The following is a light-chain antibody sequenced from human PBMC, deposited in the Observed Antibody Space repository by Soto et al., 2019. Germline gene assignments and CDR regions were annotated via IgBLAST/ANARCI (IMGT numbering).Light chain of an antibody. CDR3: GTWDSSLSDVV. CDR1: SSNIKSQY. CDR2: DNN. V-gene: IGLV1-51*01. J-gene: IGLJ3*02. Sequence: QSVLTQPPSVSAAPGQKDTISCSGSSSNIKSQYVSWYQQLPGTAPKLLIYDNNKRPSGIPDRFSGSKSGTSATLGITGLQTGDEADYYCGTWDSSLSDVVFGGGTKLTVL.